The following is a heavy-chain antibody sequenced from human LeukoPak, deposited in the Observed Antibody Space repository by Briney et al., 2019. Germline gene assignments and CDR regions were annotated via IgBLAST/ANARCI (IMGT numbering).Heavy chain of an antibody. D-gene: IGHD6-13*01. CDR3: AGYGSSWYYFDS. V-gene: IGHV3-30*03. CDR1: GHSFSAYA. Sequence: GGSLRLSCAASGHSFSAYAMHWVRQAPGKGLEWVAVISYDGSNKYYADSVRGRLTISRDNSKNTVYLQMNSLRTEDTAVYYCAGYGSSWYYFDSWGQGTLVTVSS. J-gene: IGHJ4*02. CDR2: ISYDGSNK.